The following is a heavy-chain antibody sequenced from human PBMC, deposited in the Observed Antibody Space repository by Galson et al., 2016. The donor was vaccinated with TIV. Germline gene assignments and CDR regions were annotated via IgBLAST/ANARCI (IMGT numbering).Heavy chain of an antibody. CDR3: VRDTGDQIMAY. J-gene: IGHJ4*02. CDR2: IFTGGSR. Sequence: SLRLSCAASGFSVSNNHMSWVRQAPGKGLEWVSLIFTGGSRYCADSVEGRFTIFRDNSKNTVDLQMDSLRPEDTALYYCVRDTGDQIMAYWGQGTLVAVSS. V-gene: IGHV3-53*05. D-gene: IGHD2-21*02. CDR1: GFSVSNNH.